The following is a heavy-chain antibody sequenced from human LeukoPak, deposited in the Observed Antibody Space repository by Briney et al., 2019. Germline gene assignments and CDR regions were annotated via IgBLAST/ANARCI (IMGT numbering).Heavy chain of an antibody. J-gene: IGHJ4*02. CDR1: EYSFSTYA. CDR3: ARRLTGPFGNPFDY. CDR2: INAANGDT. Sequence: ASVKVSCKTSEYSFSTYAIHWVRQAPGQRLEWMGWINAANGDTKYSQKFQGRITITRDTSASTACMELSSLRSEDTALYYCARRLTGPFGNPFDYWGQGTPVTVSS. D-gene: IGHD4-23*01. V-gene: IGHV1-3*01.